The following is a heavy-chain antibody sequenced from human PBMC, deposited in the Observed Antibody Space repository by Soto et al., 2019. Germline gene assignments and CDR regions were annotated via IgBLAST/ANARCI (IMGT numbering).Heavy chain of an antibody. V-gene: IGHV4-61*01. CDR3: ARYYHLYSSGGYFEKYYYGMDV. CDR1: GGSVSSGSYY. D-gene: IGHD6-19*01. CDR2: IYYSGST. Sequence: QVQLQESGPRLVKPSETLSLTCTVSGGSVSSGSYYWSWIRQPPGKGLEWIGYIYYSGSTNYNPSPKSRVTISVDTSKSQCSLTLSSVTAADTAVYYSARYYHLYSSGGYFEKYYYGMDVWVQGTTVTVS. J-gene: IGHJ6*01.